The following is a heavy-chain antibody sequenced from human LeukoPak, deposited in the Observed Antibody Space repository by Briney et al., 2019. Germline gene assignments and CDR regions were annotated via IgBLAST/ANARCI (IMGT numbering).Heavy chain of an antibody. D-gene: IGHD6-13*01. CDR1: GGPISSSSYF. CDR2: IYNSGST. CDR3: ARAYSSSWYFNWFDP. J-gene: IGHJ5*02. V-gene: IGHV4-39*07. Sequence: SETLSLTCTVSGGPISSSSYFWGWIRQPPGKGLEWIGTIYNSGSTYYNASLESRVTISVDTSKNQFSLKLSSVTAADTAVYYCARAYSSSWYFNWFDPWGQGTLVTVSS.